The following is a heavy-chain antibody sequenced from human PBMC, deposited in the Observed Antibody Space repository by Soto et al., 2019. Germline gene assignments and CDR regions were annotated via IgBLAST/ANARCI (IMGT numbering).Heavy chain of an antibody. CDR3: ARDPPQPGTTSYYYHYGMDV. Sequence: SVKVSCKASGGTFSSYAISWVRQAPGQGLEWMGGIIPIFGTANYAQKFQGRVTITADESTSTAYMELSSLRSEDTAVYYCARDPPQPGTTSYYYHYGMDVWGQGTTVTISS. J-gene: IGHJ6*02. V-gene: IGHV1-69*13. D-gene: IGHD1-1*01. CDR2: IIPIFGTA. CDR1: GGTFSSYA.